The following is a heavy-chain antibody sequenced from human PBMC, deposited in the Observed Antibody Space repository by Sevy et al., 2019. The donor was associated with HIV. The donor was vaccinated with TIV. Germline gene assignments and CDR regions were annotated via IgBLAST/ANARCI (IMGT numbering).Heavy chain of an antibody. Sequence: ASVKVSCKASGYTFTSYYMHWVRQAPGQGLEWMGIINPSGGSTSYAQKFQGRVTMTRDTSTSTVYMELRSLRSEDTAVYYCARWRQIPQYFDYWGQGTLVTVSS. CDR1: GYTFTSYY. D-gene: IGHD2-21*01. CDR2: INPSGGST. CDR3: ARWRQIPQYFDY. J-gene: IGHJ4*02. V-gene: IGHV1-46*01.